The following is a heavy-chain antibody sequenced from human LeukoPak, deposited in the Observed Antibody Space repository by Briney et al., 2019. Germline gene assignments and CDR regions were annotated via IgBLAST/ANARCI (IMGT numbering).Heavy chain of an antibody. CDR1: GYTLTELS. CDR2: FDPEDGET. CDR3: ARGGPNDCSSTSCYAYYYYYYYMDV. J-gene: IGHJ6*03. D-gene: IGHD2-2*01. Sequence: VASVTVSFKVSGYTLTELSMHWVRQPPGKGLEWMGGFDPEDGETIYAQKFQGRVTMTRDTSISTAYMEMSRLRSDDTAVYYCARGGPNDCSSTSCYAYYYYYYYMDVWGKGTTVTVSS. V-gene: IGHV1-24*01.